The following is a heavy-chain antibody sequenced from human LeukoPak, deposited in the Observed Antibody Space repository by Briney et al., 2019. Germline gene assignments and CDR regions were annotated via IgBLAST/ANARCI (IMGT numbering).Heavy chain of an antibody. D-gene: IGHD1-26*01. J-gene: IGHJ4*02. CDR2: IWYDGSNK. CDR3: ARDTRGGARYYFDY. Sequence: GGSLRLSCAASGFTFSSYGMHWVRQAPGKGLEWVAVIWYDGSNKYYADSVKGRFTISRDNSKNTLYLQMSSLRAEDTAVYYCARDTRGGARYYFDYWGQGTLVTVSS. CDR1: GFTFSSYG. V-gene: IGHV3-33*01.